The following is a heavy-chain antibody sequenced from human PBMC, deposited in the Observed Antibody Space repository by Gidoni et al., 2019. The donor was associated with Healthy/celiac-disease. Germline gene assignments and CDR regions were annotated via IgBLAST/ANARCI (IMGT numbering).Heavy chain of an antibody. V-gene: IGHV4-39*01. D-gene: IGHD2-8*01. CDR3: SRLWRAAVWD. CDR2: IYYGGST. CDR1: GGSIRSSSYY. Sequence: QLQLQESGTGLVKAEETLCLTCTVSGGSIRSSSYYWGWIRQPPGKGLEWIGSIYYGGSTYYNPSLKSRATISVDTSKNQFSLKLPAVTAAATAVYYCSRLWRAAVWDWGQGTLVTVSS. J-gene: IGHJ4*02.